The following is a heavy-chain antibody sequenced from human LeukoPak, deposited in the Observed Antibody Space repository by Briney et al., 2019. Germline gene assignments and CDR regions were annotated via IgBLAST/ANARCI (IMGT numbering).Heavy chain of an antibody. V-gene: IGHV3-74*01. CDR1: GFTFSSYW. J-gene: IGHJ6*03. CDR3: ARVWYYDSSGYPEDYYYYYMDV. D-gene: IGHD3-22*01. CDR2: INSDGSST. Sequence: GGSLRLSCAASGFTFSSYWMHWVRQAPGKGLVWVSRINSDGSSTSYADSVKGRFTISRDNAKNTLYLQMNSLRAEDTAVYYCARVWYYDSSGYPEDYYYYYMDVWGKGTTVTVSS.